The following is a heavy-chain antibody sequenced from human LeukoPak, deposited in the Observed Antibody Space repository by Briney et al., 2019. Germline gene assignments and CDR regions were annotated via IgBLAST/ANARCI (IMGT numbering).Heavy chain of an antibody. V-gene: IGHV3-23*01. CDR2: ISSSGGIT. CDR3: AKAVQGVIFPTVC. Sequence: GGSLRLSCAASGFTFSSYAMSWVRQAPGKGLEWVSGISSSGGITYYADSVKGRFTISRDNSKNTLYLQMNSLRAGDTAVYYCAKAVQGVIFPTVCWGQGTLVTVSS. D-gene: IGHD3-16*02. J-gene: IGHJ4*02. CDR1: GFTFSSYA.